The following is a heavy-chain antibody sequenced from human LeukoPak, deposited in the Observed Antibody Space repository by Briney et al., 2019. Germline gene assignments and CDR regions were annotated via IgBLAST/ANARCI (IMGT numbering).Heavy chain of an antibody. V-gene: IGHV1-18*01. D-gene: IGHD3-22*01. CDR2: ISAYNGNT. CDR1: GYTFTSYG. Sequence: ASVKVSCKASGYTFTSYGISWVRQAPGQGLEWMGWISAYNGNTNYAQKLQGRVTMTTDTSTSTAYMELSSLRSEDTAVYYCARVVSGYYYDSSGYYYDYWGQGTLVTVSS. J-gene: IGHJ4*02. CDR3: ARVVSGYYYDSSGYYYDY.